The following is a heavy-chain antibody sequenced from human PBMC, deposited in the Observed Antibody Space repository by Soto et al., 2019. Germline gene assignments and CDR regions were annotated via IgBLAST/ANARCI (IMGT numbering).Heavy chain of an antibody. Sequence: QVQLQESGPGLVKPSGTLSLTCASISSSSWWSWVRHPPGKGLEWIGEIFPSGATNYNPSLKSRVTISLAKSKNRVSLRLSSMTAADTGLYYCARADSSSWYLDYWGQGTLVTVSS. J-gene: IGHJ4*02. D-gene: IGHD6-13*01. CDR3: ARADSSSWYLDY. CDR2: IFPSGAT. V-gene: IGHV4-4*02. CDR1: SISSSSW.